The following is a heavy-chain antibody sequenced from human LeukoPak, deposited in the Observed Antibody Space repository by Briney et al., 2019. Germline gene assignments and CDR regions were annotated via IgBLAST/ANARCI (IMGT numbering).Heavy chain of an antibody. CDR3: ARVAVAGTDNGY. D-gene: IGHD6-19*01. CDR1: GYTFTSYY. Sequence: ASVKVSCKASGYTFTSYYMHWVRQAPGQGLEWMGIINPSGGSTSCAQKFQGRVTMTRDTSTSTVYMELSSLRFEDTAVYYCARVAVAGTDNGYWGQGTLVTVSS. CDR2: INPSGGST. J-gene: IGHJ4*02. V-gene: IGHV1-46*01.